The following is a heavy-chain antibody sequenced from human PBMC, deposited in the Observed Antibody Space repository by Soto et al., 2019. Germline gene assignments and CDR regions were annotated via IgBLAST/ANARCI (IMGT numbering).Heavy chain of an antibody. CDR2: IDRGGGTT. V-gene: IGHV3-23*01. CDR3: VKESLERRTFDI. J-gene: IGHJ3*02. CDR1: GFTFRSFA. D-gene: IGHD1-1*01. Sequence: EVQLLESGGGLVQPGGSLRLSCAASGFTFRSFAMTWVRQTPGKGLKWVSTIDRGGGTTYYSDSVKGRFAISRDNSKNTVYVQMNNLRAEEAAVYYCVKESLERRTFDIWGQGTMVTVSS.